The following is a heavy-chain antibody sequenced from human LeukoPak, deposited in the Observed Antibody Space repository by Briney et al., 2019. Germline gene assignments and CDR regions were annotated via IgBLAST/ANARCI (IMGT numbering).Heavy chain of an antibody. J-gene: IGHJ4*02. CDR1: GGTFSSYA. CDR2: IIPILGIA. CDR3: AWAFTYGSGQYDY. Sequence: SVKVSRKASGGTFSSYAISWVRQAPGQGLEWMGRIIPILGIANYAQKFQGRVTVTADKSTSTAYMELSSLRSEDTAVYYCAWAFTYGSGQYDYWGQGTLVTVSS. D-gene: IGHD3-10*01. V-gene: IGHV1-69*04.